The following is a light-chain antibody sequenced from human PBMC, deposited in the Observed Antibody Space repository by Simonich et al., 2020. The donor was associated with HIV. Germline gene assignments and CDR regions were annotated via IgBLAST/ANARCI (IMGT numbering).Light chain of an antibody. J-gene: IGLJ3*02. V-gene: IGLV3-25*03. CDR1: ALPHQY. CDR3: QSADTSGTYRGV. Sequence: SYELTQPPSVSVSPGQTARITCSGDALPHQYAYWYQQKPGQAPVLVIYKDSESPSGIPERFSGSSSGTTVTLTISGVQAEDEADYYCQSADTSGTYRGVFGGGTKLTVL. CDR2: KDS.